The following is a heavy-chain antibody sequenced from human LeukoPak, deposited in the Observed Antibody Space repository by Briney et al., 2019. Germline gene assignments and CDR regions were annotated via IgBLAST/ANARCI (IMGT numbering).Heavy chain of an antibody. V-gene: IGHV3-9*03. CDR1: GFTFDDYA. J-gene: IGHJ4*02. CDR3: AKDTTPLACYFDY. D-gene: IGHD5-12*01. Sequence: GGSLRLSCAASGFTFDDYAMHWVRQAPGKGLEWVSGISWNSGSIGYADSVKGRFTISRDNAKNSLYLQMNSLRAEDMALYYCAKDTTPLACYFDYWGQGTLVTVSS. CDR2: ISWNSGSI.